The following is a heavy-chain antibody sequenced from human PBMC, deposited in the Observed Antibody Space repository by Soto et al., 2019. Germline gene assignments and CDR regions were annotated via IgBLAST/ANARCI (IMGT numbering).Heavy chain of an antibody. Sequence: QKITWVACAKSVTDYSMTCLARTSATGLEAVGKINPSDSYTNYNPSFKGHLNITVGGSANVADLQLTSLKASDSGIYSCARTLVETSTNTPLLDVWGQGTTVTVSS. CDR1: AKSVTDYS. D-gene: IGHD2-2*02. V-gene: IGHV5-10-1*01. J-gene: IGHJ6*01. CDR3: ARTLVETSTNTPLLDV. CDR2: INPSDSYT.